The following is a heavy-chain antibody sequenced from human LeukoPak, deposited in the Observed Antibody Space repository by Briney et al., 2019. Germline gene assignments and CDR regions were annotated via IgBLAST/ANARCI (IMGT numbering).Heavy chain of an antibody. V-gene: IGHV4-34*01. CDR2: INHSGST. J-gene: IGHJ5*02. Sequence: PSETLSLTCKVSGASISSYYWSWIRQPPGKGLEWIGEINHSGSTNYNPSLKSRVTISVDTSKNQFSLKLSSVTAADTAVYYCVRGGYCSSTSCSTGLNWFDPWGQGTLVTVSS. CDR1: GASISSYY. D-gene: IGHD2-2*01. CDR3: VRGGYCSSTSCSTGLNWFDP.